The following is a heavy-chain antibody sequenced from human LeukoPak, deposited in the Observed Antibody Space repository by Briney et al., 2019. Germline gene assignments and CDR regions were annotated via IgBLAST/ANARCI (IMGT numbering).Heavy chain of an antibody. D-gene: IGHD3-10*01. CDR2: ISSSSSYT. J-gene: IGHJ5*02. CDR1: GFTFSDYY. Sequence: KPGGSLRLSCAASGFTFSDYYMSWIRQAPGKGLEWVSYISSSSSYTNYADSVKGRFTISRDNAKNSLYLQMNSLRSDDTAVYYCAVSDMVRGAWLDPWGQGTLVTVSS. V-gene: IGHV3-11*03. CDR3: AVSDMVRGAWLDP.